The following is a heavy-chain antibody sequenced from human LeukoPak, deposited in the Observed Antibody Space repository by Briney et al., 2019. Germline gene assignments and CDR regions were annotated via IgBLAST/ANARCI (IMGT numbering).Heavy chain of an antibody. Sequence: SETLSLTRTVSGGSISSYYWSWIRQPARKGLEWIGHIYNSGSTNYNPSLKGRVTMSVATSKNQFSLHLSSVTAADTAVYYCARSAFLVTAPGLYYFDYWGQGTLVAVSS. CDR3: ARSAFLVTAPGLYYFDY. D-gene: IGHD6-13*01. CDR1: GGSISSYY. V-gene: IGHV4-4*07. CDR2: IYNSGST. J-gene: IGHJ4*02.